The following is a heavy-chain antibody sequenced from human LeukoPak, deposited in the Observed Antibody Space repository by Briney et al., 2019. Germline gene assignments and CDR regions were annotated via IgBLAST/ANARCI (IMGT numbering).Heavy chain of an antibody. Sequence: SETLSLTCTVSGGSISSSSYYWSWIRQPPGKGLEWIGYIYYSGSTNYNPSLKSRVTISVDTSKNQFSLRLSSVTAADTAVYYCATSTGDYWGQGTLVTVSS. CDR3: ATSTGDY. J-gene: IGHJ4*02. CDR1: GGSISSSSYY. D-gene: IGHD2-2*01. CDR2: IYYSGST. V-gene: IGHV4-61*05.